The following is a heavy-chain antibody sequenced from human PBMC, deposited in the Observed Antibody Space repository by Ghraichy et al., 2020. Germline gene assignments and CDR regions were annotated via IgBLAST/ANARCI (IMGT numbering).Heavy chain of an antibody. V-gene: IGHV4-34*01. CDR1: GGSFSGYY. J-gene: IGHJ4*02. CDR3: AREADYGGPNDY. D-gene: IGHD4-23*01. CDR2: INHGGST. Sequence: SETLSLTCSVYGGSFSGYYWSWIRQPPGKGLEWVGEINHGGSTNYNPSLKSRVTISIDTSKKQFSLKLTSVTAADTAVYYCAREADYGGPNDYWGQGTVVTVSS.